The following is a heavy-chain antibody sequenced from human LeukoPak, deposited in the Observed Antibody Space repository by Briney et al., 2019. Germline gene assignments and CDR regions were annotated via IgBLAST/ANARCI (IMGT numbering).Heavy chain of an antibody. CDR2: IYHSGST. CDR1: GYSISSGYY. D-gene: IGHD3-22*01. Sequence: SETLSLTCTFSGYSISSGYYWGWIRQPPGKGLEWIGTIYHSGSTYYNPSLKSRVTISVDTSKNQFSLNLSSVTAADTAVYYCARSTLGYYDISGYSYWGQGTLVTVSS. V-gene: IGHV4-38-2*02. J-gene: IGHJ4*02. CDR3: ARSTLGYYDISGYSY.